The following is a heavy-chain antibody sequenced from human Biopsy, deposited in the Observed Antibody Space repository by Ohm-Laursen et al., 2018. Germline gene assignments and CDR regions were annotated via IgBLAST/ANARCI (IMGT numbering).Heavy chain of an antibody. D-gene: IGHD2/OR15-2a*01. Sequence: TLSLTCTVSGGSISSDWWSWIRQTPGKGLEWIGYVYYSGTTTYNPSLRSRVTISVDTSMNQISLRLQSVTAADTAIYYCTRATNSTGWPYYYFYGMDIWGQGTTVSVSS. CDR3: TRATNSTGWPYYYFYGMDI. CDR1: GGSISSDW. J-gene: IGHJ6*02. V-gene: IGHV4-59*01. CDR2: VYYSGTT.